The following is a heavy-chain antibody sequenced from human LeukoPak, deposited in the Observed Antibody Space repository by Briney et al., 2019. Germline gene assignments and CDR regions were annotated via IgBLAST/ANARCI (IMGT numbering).Heavy chain of an antibody. Sequence: ASVKVSCKASGYTFTNYYMHWVRQAPGQGLEWLGVINTGGGTTSSAQKFQGRVTMTRDTSTSTVYMELSSLTSEDTAVYYCARDRGQFDYWGQGTLVTVSS. CDR2: INTGGGTT. V-gene: IGHV1-46*01. J-gene: IGHJ4*02. CDR1: GYTFTNYY. D-gene: IGHD5-24*01. CDR3: ARDRGQFDY.